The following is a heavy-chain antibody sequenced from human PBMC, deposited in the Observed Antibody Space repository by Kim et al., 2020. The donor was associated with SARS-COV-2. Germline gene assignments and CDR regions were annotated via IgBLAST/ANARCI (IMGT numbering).Heavy chain of an antibody. CDR3: ARGPIEEGIRATKGYFDL. CDR2: IGTKADT. V-gene: IGHV3-13*04. D-gene: IGHD1-20*01. Sequence: GGSLRLSCAASGFTFSSYDMHWVRQGTEKGLEWVSSIGTKADTYYPDSVKDRFTISRENAKDSFYLQMNSLRAEDTAVYYCARGPIEEGIRATKGYFDLWGRSTVVTVYS. J-gene: IGHJ2*01. CDR1: GFTFSSYD.